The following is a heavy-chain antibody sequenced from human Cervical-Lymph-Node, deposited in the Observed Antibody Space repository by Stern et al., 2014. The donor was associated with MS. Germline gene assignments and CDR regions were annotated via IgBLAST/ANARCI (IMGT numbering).Heavy chain of an antibody. CDR2: IKSKTDGGTT. CDR3: VTDRTMVRGEYYFDS. J-gene: IGHJ4*02. Sequence: EVPLLESGGGVVKPGGSLRLSCATSGFTFGNAWMNWVRQAPGKGLEWVGRIKSKTDGGTTDYAEPVKGRFTISRDASKSTLYLQMNNLKTEDTAVYYCVTDRTMVRGEYYFDSWGQGTLVTVSS. D-gene: IGHD3-10*01. V-gene: IGHV3-15*01. CDR1: GFTFGNAW.